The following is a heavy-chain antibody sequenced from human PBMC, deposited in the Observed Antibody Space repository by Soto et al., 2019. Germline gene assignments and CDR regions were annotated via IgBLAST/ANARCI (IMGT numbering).Heavy chain of an antibody. D-gene: IGHD6-25*01. J-gene: IGHJ6*02. CDR3: ARGAANLRYYYSYGMDV. CDR2: VSYDENNK. V-gene: IGHV3-30-3*01. CDR1: GFTFSSYA. Sequence: QVHLVESGGGVVQPGRSLRLSCAASGFTFSSYAMHWVRQAPGKGLEWVAIVSYDENNKYSADSVKGRFSISRDNSKNTLYLQMNSLKAEDTAVYYCARGAANLRYYYSYGMDVWGQGTTVTVSS.